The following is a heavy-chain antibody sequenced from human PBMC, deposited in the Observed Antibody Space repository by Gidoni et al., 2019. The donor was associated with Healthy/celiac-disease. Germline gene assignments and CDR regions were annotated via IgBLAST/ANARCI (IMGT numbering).Heavy chain of an antibody. Sequence: QVQLVQTGAEVKKPASSVKVSCKASGGTFSSYALSWVRQAPGQGLEWMGRIIPILGIANYAQKFQGRVTITADKSTSTAYMELSSLRSEDTAVYYCARGTEWELPDYWGQGTLVTVSS. CDR2: IIPILGIA. CDR3: ARGTEWELPDY. J-gene: IGHJ4*02. D-gene: IGHD1-26*01. CDR1: GGTFSSYA. V-gene: IGHV1-69*09.